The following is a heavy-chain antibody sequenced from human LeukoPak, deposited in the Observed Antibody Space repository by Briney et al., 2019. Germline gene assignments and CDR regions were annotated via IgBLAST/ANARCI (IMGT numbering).Heavy chain of an antibody. CDR2: ISYSGNT. CDR3: ARDYGGKFDY. D-gene: IGHD4-23*01. CDR1: RGSISSFY. J-gene: IGHJ4*02. Sequence: PAEALSLTCTVSRGSISSFYWSWLRQPPGKGLECFGYISYSGNTKYNPSLKSRATISVDTSKNQFSLKRSSVTAADTAVYYCARDYGGKFDYWGQGTLVTVSS. V-gene: IGHV4-59*01.